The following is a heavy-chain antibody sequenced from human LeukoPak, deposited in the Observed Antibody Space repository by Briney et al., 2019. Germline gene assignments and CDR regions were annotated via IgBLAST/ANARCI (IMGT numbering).Heavy chain of an antibody. CDR2: ISGSGGST. CDR3: AKDRGDFDY. CDR1: GFTFSSYG. D-gene: IGHD3-10*01. J-gene: IGHJ4*02. V-gene: IGHV3-23*01. Sequence: SGGSLRLSCAASGFTFSSYGMSWVRQAPGKGLEWVSAISGSGGSTYYADSVKGRFTISRDNSKNTMYLQMNSLRAEATAVYYCAKDRGDFDYWGQGTLVTVSS.